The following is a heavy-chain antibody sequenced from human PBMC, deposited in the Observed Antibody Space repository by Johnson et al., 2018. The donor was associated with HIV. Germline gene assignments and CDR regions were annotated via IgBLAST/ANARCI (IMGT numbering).Heavy chain of an antibody. V-gene: IGHV3-66*02. J-gene: IGHJ3*02. CDR3: ARERMAAAGTDAFDI. D-gene: IGHD6-13*01. CDR2: IYSGGST. CDR1: GFTFSSYA. Sequence: VQLVESGGGLVQPGGSLRLSCAASGFTFSSYAMSWVRQAPGKGLEWVSVIYSGGSTYYADSVKGRITISRDTSKNTVFLQMNSLRVEDTAVYFCARERMAAAGTDAFDIWGQGTMVTVSS.